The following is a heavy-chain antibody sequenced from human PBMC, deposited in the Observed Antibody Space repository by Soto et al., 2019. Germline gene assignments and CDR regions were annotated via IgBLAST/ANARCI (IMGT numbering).Heavy chain of an antibody. Sequence: SGYSIGSAYHWGWIRQPPGKGLEWIGNNYHSGTTYYNPSLKSRVTISVDTSNNQCFLKLNSVTAADTAVYYCAWAFCGDYEVFYYGMDVWGQGTQVTVSS. CDR2: NYHSGTT. CDR1: GYSIGSAYH. V-gene: IGHV4-38-2*01. D-gene: IGHD4-17*01. CDR3: AWAFCGDYEVFYYGMDV. J-gene: IGHJ6*02.